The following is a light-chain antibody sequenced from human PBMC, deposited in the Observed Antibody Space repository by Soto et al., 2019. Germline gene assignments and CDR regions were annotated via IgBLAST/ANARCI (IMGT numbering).Light chain of an antibody. CDR1: QSISSE. CDR3: QQYNIWPWT. Sequence: EIVMTQSPATLSVSPGERATLSCRASQSISSELAWYQQKPGQAPRLLIYGASTRATGIPARFSGSGSGTAFPLTISSRQSEDFELYNSQQYNIWPWTVGQGTKVEIK. V-gene: IGKV3-15*01. CDR2: GAS. J-gene: IGKJ1*01.